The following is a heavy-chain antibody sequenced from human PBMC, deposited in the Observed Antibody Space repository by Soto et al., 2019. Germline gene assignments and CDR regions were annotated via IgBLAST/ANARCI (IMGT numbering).Heavy chain of an antibody. CDR3: ARDFDSYGSFAY. Sequence: GASVKVSCKASGYRFTSYGISWVRLAPGQGLEWMGWISAYNGNTNYAQKLQGRVTMTTDTSTSTAYMELRSLRSDDTVVYYCARDFDSYGSFAYWGQGTLVPVSS. CDR1: GYRFTSYG. D-gene: IGHD3-3*01. J-gene: IGHJ4*02. CDR2: ISAYNGNT. V-gene: IGHV1-18*01.